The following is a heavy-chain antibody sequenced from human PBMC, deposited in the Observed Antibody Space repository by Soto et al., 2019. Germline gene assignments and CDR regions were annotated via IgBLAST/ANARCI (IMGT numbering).Heavy chain of an antibody. V-gene: IGHV3-30*18. J-gene: IGHJ4*02. CDR2: LSFDGSNQ. D-gene: IGHD3-22*01. Sequence: GGSLRLSCVASGFTFSSYGMHWVRQAPGKGLEWVAVLSFDGSNQYYADSVKGRFTISRDNSKNTLSLQMNSLRPEDTAVYYCAKTPVSSGYSSPFDYWGQGTLATVSA. CDR1: GFTFSSYG. CDR3: AKTPVSSGYSSPFDY.